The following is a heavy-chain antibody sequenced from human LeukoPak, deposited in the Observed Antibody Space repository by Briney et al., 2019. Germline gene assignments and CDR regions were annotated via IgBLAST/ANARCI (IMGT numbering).Heavy chain of an antibody. CDR3: ARQGPLTTAVTTRTNPFDY. V-gene: IGHV4-59*08. CDR2: IYYSGST. CDR1: AGSISSSY. D-gene: IGHD4-11*01. J-gene: IGHJ4*02. Sequence: SSETLSLTCTVSAGSISSSYWSWIRQPPGKGLEWIGYIYYSGSTNYNPSLKSRVTISVDTSKNHFSLKLNSVTAADTAVYYCARQGPLTTAVTTRTNPFDYWGQGTLVTVSS.